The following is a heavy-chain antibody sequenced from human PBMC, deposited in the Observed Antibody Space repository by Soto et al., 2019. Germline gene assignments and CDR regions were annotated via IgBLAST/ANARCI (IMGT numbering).Heavy chain of an antibody. V-gene: IGHV4-39*01. J-gene: IGHJ5*01. CDR2: IYYSEST. CDR3: ARHGALYGNSRLYNGIDP. Sequence: SGTLSLTCTVSGGSISSSNYYWGWIRQPPGKGLEWIGNIYYSESTYYNPSLKSRVTLSVDTSKNQISLKLSSVTAADTAVYYCARHGALYGNSRLYNGIDPWGQGTPVTVSS. CDR1: GGSISSSNYY. D-gene: IGHD4-17*01.